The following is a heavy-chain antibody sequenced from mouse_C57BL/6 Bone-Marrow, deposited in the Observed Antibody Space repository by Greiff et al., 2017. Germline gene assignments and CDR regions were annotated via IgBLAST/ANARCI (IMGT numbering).Heavy chain of an antibody. CDR1: GYAFSSYW. J-gene: IGHJ1*03. CDR3: ARSDYSNYDWYFDV. V-gene: IGHV1-80*01. Sequence: VKLQESGAELVKPGASVKISCKASGYAFSSYWMNWVKQRPGKGLEWIGQIYPGDGDTNYNGKFKGKATLTADKSSSTAYMQLISLTSEDSAVYFCARSDYSNYDWYFDVWGTGTTVTVSS. D-gene: IGHD2-5*01. CDR2: IYPGDGDT.